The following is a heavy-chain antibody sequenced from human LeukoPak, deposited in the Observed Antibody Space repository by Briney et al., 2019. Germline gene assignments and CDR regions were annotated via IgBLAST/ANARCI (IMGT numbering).Heavy chain of an antibody. J-gene: IGHJ4*02. CDR2: ISYDGSNK. D-gene: IGHD1-26*01. CDR1: GFTFSSYA. CDR3: AREPSSGSYYEYYFDY. Sequence: GGSLRLSCAASGFTFSSYAMHWVRQAPGKGLEWVAVISYDGSNKYYADSVKGRFTISRDNSKNTLYLQMNSLRAEDTAVYYCAREPSSGSYYEYYFDYWGRGTLVTVSS. V-gene: IGHV3-30-3*01.